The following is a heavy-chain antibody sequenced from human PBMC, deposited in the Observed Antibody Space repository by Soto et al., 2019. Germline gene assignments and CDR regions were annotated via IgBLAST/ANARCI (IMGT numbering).Heavy chain of an antibody. D-gene: IGHD4-17*01. CDR1: GFTFGAYA. V-gene: IGHV3-49*04. J-gene: IGHJ4*02. Sequence: PGGSLRLSCAPSGFTFGAYATNWVRQAPGKGLEWVGFIRSKAYSATTEYAASVRGRFTISRDDSKSIVYLQMNSLKTEDTAVYYCTRVGSDYNVPYYFDHWGQGTQVTVSS. CDR2: IRSKAYSATT. CDR3: TRVGSDYNVPYYFDH.